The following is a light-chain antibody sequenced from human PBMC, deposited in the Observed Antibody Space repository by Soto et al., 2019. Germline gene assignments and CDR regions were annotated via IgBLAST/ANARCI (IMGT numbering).Light chain of an antibody. Sequence: EVVMTQSPDTLSVSPGEKVVLSCRASQNVGSSLAWYQQKPGQGPRLLISGASTRATGVPSRFSGSGSGTEFTLTISSLQSEDFAVYSCQQYKNWPPVTFGQGTRLEMK. CDR2: GAS. J-gene: IGKJ5*01. V-gene: IGKV3-15*01. CDR3: QQYKNWPPVT. CDR1: QNVGSS.